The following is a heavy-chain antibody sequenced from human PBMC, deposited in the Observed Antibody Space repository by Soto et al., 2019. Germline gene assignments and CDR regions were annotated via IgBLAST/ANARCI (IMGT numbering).Heavy chain of an antibody. Sequence: QVQLVQSGAVVKKPGSSVKVSCKASGGAFSSYAISWVRQAPGQGLEWMGGIIPLFGTVDYAENFQGRLTVTADTSTTTAYMELSSLRSDDMAIYYCARDHGHFSGGGYSLEGAGFDPWGQGTLVTVSS. D-gene: IGHD2-15*01. CDR1: GGAFSSYA. CDR2: IIPLFGTV. CDR3: ARDHGHFSGGGYSLEGAGFDP. J-gene: IGHJ5*02. V-gene: IGHV1-69*06.